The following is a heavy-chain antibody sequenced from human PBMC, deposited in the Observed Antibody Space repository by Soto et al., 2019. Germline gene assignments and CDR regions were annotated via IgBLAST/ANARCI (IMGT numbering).Heavy chain of an antibody. Sequence: PGESLKISCKGSGYSFTSYWISWLRQMAVKGLEWMGRLEPSESYTNYGPSFQGHVTLSADKPISTAYLQWSSLQASDNAMYYSATVDTYYYGMDVWGQGTTVTVSS. CDR2: LEPSESYT. V-gene: IGHV5-10-1*01. CDR3: ATVDTYYYGMDV. D-gene: IGHD5-18*01. J-gene: IGHJ6*02. CDR1: GYSFTSYW.